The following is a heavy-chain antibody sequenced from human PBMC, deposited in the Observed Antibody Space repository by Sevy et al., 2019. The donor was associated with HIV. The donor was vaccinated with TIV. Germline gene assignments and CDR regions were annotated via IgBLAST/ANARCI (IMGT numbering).Heavy chain of an antibody. D-gene: IGHD6-19*01. CDR2: INHLRTT. Sequence: SETLSLTCAVSGGSLSRGYWWTWVRQPPGKGLEWIGEINHLRTTNYNQSLKSRTTISIEKSKNHFALKLTSVTAADTAVYYGARDRGALAGFHLFDPWGQGTLVTVSS. J-gene: IGHJ5*02. CDR3: ARDRGALAGFHLFDP. V-gene: IGHV4-4*02. CDR1: GGSLSRGYW.